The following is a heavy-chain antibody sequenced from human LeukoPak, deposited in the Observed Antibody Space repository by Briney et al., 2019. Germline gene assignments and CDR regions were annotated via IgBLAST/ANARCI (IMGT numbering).Heavy chain of an antibody. CDR2: IIPIFGTA. V-gene: IGHV1-69*01. CDR3: ARADLIVGATSDFDY. D-gene: IGHD1-26*01. CDR1: GGTFSSYA. Sequence: SVKVSCKASGGTFSSYAISWVRQAPGQGLEWMGGIIPIFGTANYAQKFQGRVTITADESTSTAYMELSRLRSDDTAVYYCARADLIVGATSDFDYWGQGTLVTVSS. J-gene: IGHJ4*02.